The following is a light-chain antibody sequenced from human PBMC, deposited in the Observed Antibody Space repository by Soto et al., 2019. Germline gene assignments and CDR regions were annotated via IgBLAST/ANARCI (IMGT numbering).Light chain of an antibody. CDR1: QSVSNIY. CDR2: GTS. V-gene: IGKV3-20*01. Sequence: EIVLTQSPGTLSLSPGEGATLSCRASQSVSNIYLAWYQQKPGQAPRLLMYGTSNRATGIPDRFIGSGSGTDFPLTISNMEHEDFAVYYCQQFGRSPRTFGQGTKVEIK. J-gene: IGKJ1*01. CDR3: QQFGRSPRT.